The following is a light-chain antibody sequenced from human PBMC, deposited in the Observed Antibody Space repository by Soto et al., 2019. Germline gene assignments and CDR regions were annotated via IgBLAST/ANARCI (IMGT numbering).Light chain of an antibody. Sequence: VMTQSPATLSVSPGERATLSCRASQSLRSSLAWYQQKPGQAPRLLIYGASTRATGIPARFSGSGSGTEFTLTISSLQSEDFAVYYCQQYDSSPKTFGQGTKVEIK. V-gene: IGKV3-15*01. CDR3: QQYDSSPKT. CDR2: GAS. CDR1: QSLRSS. J-gene: IGKJ1*01.